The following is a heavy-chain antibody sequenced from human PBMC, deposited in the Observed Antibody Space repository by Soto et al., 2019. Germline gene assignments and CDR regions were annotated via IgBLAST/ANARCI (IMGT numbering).Heavy chain of an antibody. D-gene: IGHD1-7*01. CDR3: ASRDPGTSVDY. Sequence: SETLSLTCTVSGDSMSNTNWWSWVRQPPGKGLEWIGEIYHSGSTNYNPSFKSRVTISVDKSKNQFSLNLTSVTAADTAVYYCASRDPGTSVDYWGQGTLVTVSS. CDR1: GDSMSNTNW. CDR2: IYHSGST. V-gene: IGHV4-4*02. J-gene: IGHJ4*02.